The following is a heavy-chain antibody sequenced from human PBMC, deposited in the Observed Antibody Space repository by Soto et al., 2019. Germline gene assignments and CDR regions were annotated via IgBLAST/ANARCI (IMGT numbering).Heavy chain of an antibody. Sequence: GGSLRLSCAASGFTFSSYAMSWVRQAPGKGLEWVSAISGSGGSTYYADSVKGRFTISRDNSKNTLYLQTNSLRAEDTAVYYCARESFGWFGESKFDYWGQGTLVTVS. J-gene: IGHJ4*02. V-gene: IGHV3-23*01. D-gene: IGHD3-10*01. CDR3: ARESFGWFGESKFDY. CDR1: GFTFSSYA. CDR2: ISGSGGST.